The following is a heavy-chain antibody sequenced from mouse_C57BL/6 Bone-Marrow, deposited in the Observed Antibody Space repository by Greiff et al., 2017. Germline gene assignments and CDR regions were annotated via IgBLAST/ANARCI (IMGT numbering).Heavy chain of an antibody. CDR1: GFNIKDDY. CDR3: TTRGVITTVGGYFDY. J-gene: IGHJ2*01. D-gene: IGHD1-1*01. CDR2: IDPENGDT. V-gene: IGHV14-4*01. Sequence: VQLQQSGAELVRPGASVKLSCTASGFNIKDDYMHWVKQRPEQGLEWIGWIDPENGDTEYASKFQGKATITADTSSNTAYLQLSSLTSEDTAVXYCTTRGVITTVGGYFDYWGQGTTLTVSS.